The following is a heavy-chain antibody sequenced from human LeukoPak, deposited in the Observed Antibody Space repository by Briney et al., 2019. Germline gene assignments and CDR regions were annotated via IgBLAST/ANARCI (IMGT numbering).Heavy chain of an antibody. CDR3: AKYTSGTSWAEDY. V-gene: IGHV3-23*01. CDR1: GFTFSSHV. CDR2: IGGSGGST. J-gene: IGHJ4*02. Sequence: PGGSLRLSCAASGFTFSSHVMSWVRQAPGKGLEWVSAIGGSGGSTYYADSVKGRFTISRDNSKNMVYLQMNSLRAEDTAVYYCAKYTSGTSWAEDYWGQGTVVIVSS. D-gene: IGHD3-10*01.